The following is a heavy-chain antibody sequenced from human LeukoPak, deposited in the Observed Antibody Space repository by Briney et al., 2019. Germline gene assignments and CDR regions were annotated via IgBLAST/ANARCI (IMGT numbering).Heavy chain of an antibody. CDR2: IKSQTADGTT. V-gene: IGHV3-15*01. D-gene: IGHD1-26*01. Sequence: GGSLRLSCAASGFTISNACMSWVRQAPGQGLEWVGRIKSQTADGTTDYAAPVKGSINISRSNSRNTLYLQMNGLKPEDTAVYYGTTPRYSGSYYARDAFNIWGQGTMVTVSS. J-gene: IGHJ3*02. CDR3: TTPRYSGSYYARDAFNI. CDR1: GFTISNAC.